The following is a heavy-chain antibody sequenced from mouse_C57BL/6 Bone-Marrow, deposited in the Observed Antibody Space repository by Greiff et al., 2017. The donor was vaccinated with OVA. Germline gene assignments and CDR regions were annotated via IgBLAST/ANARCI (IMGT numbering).Heavy chain of an antibody. J-gene: IGHJ2*01. CDR1: GFTFTDYY. V-gene: IGHV7-3*01. CDR2: IRNKANGYTT. CDR3: ARASFYYGSSHFDY. D-gene: IGHD1-1*01. Sequence: EVMLVESGGGLVQPGGSLSLSCAASGFTFTDYYMSWVRQPPGKVLEWLGFIRNKANGYTTEYSAFVKGRFTISRDNSQSILYLQMNALRAEDSATYYCARASFYYGSSHFDYWGQGTTLTVSS.